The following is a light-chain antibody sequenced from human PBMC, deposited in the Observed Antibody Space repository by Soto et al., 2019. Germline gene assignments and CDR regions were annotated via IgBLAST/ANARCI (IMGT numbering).Light chain of an antibody. CDR1: QSVSSRD. CDR2: GAS. J-gene: IGKJ5*01. Sequence: IVLNQSPCAVSLSPRERATLSCRASQSVSSRDLAWNQQKPGQAPRLLIYGASSRATGIPDRFSGSGSGTDFTLTISRLEPEDIAVFFCQQCGTSPITFGQGARPEI. CDR3: QQCGTSPIT. V-gene: IGKV3-20*01.